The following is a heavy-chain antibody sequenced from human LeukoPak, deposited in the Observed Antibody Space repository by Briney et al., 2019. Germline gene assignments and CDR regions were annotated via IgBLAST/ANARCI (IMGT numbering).Heavy chain of an antibody. V-gene: IGHV3-74*01. J-gene: IGHJ6*02. CDR3: GRGAYYAMDV. CDR2: IDFDGSSR. CDR1: GFTFSANW. Sequence: GGSLRLSCAASGFTFSANWMHWVRQAPGKGLVWVSSIDFDGSSRSYAISVKGRVTISRDNAKNTLYLEVNSLSAEDTAVYYCGRGAYYAMDVWGQGTTVTVSS.